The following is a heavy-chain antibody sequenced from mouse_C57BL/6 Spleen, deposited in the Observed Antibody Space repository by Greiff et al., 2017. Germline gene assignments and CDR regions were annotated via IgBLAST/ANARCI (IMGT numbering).Heavy chain of an antibody. CDR3: ARRLRPLYYFDY. CDR2: IYPGSGNT. Sequence: VQLQQPGAELVKPGASVKLSCKASGYTFTSYWMHWVKQRPGQGLEWIGWIYPGSGNTKYNEKFKGKATLTVDTSSSTAYMQLSSLTSEDSAVYFCARRLRPLYYFDYWGQGTTLTVSS. J-gene: IGHJ2*01. D-gene: IGHD2-4*01. V-gene: IGHV1-64*01. CDR1: GYTFTSYW.